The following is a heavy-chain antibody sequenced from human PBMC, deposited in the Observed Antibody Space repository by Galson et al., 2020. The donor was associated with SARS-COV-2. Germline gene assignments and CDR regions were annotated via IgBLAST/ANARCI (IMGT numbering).Heavy chain of an antibody. CDR1: GFTFDDYA. V-gene: IGHV3-9*01. CDR3: AKDRYGDYPYGMDV. D-gene: IGHD4-17*01. CDR2: ISWNSGSI. J-gene: IGHJ6*02. Sequence: GGSLRLSCAASGFTFDDYAMHWVRQAPGKGLEWVSGISWNSGSIGYADSVKGRFTISRDNAKHSLYLQMNSLRAEDTALYYCAKDRYGDYPYGMDVWGQGTTVTVSS.